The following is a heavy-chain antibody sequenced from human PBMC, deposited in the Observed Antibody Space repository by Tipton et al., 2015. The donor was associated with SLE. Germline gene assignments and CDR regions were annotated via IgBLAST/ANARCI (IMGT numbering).Heavy chain of an antibody. CDR3: ARDRDYIWGSYRGPCDY. Sequence: GSLRLSCAASGFTFSDYYMSWIRQAPGKGLEWVSYISSSGSTIYYADSVKGRFTISRDNAKNSLYLQMNGLRAEDTAVYYCARDRDYIWGSYRGPCDYWGQGTLVTDSS. CDR1: GFTFSDYY. D-gene: IGHD3-16*02. V-gene: IGHV3-11*01. CDR2: ISSSGSTI. J-gene: IGHJ4*02.